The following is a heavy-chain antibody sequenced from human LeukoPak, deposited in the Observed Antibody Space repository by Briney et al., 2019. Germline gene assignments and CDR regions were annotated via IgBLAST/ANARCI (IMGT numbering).Heavy chain of an antibody. V-gene: IGHV3-72*01. CDR2: TRSKAKSYTT. CDR1: GFTLSDHY. Sequence: GGSLRLSCAASGFTLSDHYIDWVRQAPGKGLEWVGRTRSKAKSYTTEYAASVKGRFTISRDGSKSSVYLQMNSLKTEDTAVYYCARGSCSGGICYSGDYWGQGTLVTVSS. D-gene: IGHD2-15*01. J-gene: IGHJ4*02. CDR3: ARGSCSGGICYSGDY.